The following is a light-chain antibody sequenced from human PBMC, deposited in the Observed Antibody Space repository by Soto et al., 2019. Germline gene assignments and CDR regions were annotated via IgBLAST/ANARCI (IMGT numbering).Light chain of an antibody. J-gene: IGLJ2*01. Sequence: QSALTQPASVSGSPGQSVTISCTGTSSDIGAYKYVSWYQHHPGKSPRLMIYEVSNRPSGVSNRFSASKSGNTASLTISGLHAEDEAYYYCCSYRSTSTLVFGGGTKLTVL. CDR2: EVS. CDR3: CSYRSTSTLV. CDR1: SSDIGAYKY. V-gene: IGLV2-14*01.